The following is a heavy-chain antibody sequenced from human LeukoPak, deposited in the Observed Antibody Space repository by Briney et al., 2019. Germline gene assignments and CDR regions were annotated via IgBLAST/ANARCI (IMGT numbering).Heavy chain of an antibody. CDR3: ARAEWYSSSSYLFDY. J-gene: IGHJ4*02. CDR2: INPNSGGT. CDR1: GYTFTGYY. D-gene: IGHD6-6*01. Sequence: ASVKVSCKASGYTFTGYYMHWVRQAPGQGLEWMGWINPNSGGTNYAQKFQGRVTMTRDTSTSTAYMELSRLRSDDTAVYYCARAEWYSSSSYLFDYWGQGTLVTVSS. V-gene: IGHV1-2*02.